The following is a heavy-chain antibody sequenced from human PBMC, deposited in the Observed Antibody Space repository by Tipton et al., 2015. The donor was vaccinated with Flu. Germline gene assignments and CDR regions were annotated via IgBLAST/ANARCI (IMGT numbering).Heavy chain of an antibody. D-gene: IGHD2-15*01. J-gene: IGHJ5*01. CDR2: TYTNGDT. CDR3: ARDSGAYPLGFDP. V-gene: IGHV4-61*02. CDR1: GIPMRSGIQS. Sequence: LRLSCSVSGIPMRSGIQSWSWIRQSAGKGLEWIGLTYTNGDTTYNPTLKSRVTISIDTSKNQLSLTLTSVTAADTAVYYWARDSGAYPLGFDPWAEEPWSPSPQ.